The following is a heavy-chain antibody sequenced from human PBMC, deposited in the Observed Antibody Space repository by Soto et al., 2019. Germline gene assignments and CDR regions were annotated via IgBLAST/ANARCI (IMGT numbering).Heavy chain of an antibody. CDR2: IYPGDSDT. J-gene: IGHJ4*02. V-gene: IGHV5-51*01. CDR1: GYSFTTYW. Sequence: AGESLKISCKGSGYSFTTYWLGWVRQVPGKGLEWMGIIYPGDSDTRYSPSFQGQVTISADKSISAAYLQWSSLKASDTAMYFCARQRGLVGSFDYWGRGTLVTVSS. D-gene: IGHD3-9*01. CDR3: ARQRGLVGSFDY.